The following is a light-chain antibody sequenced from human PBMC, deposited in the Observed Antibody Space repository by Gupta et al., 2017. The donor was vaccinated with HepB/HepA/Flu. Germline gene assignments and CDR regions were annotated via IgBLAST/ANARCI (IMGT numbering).Light chain of an antibody. CDR1: QSVSSN. V-gene: IGKV3-15*01. CDR3: HHYSKWPPALT. J-gene: IGKJ4*01. CDR2: GAS. Sequence: EIVLTQSPATLSVSPGEGATLSCRASQSVSSNLAWYQQKPGQAPRLLMYGASIRATGIPVKFSGSGSGTEFTLTISSLQSEDFAVYYCHHYSKWPPALTFGGGTKVEIK.